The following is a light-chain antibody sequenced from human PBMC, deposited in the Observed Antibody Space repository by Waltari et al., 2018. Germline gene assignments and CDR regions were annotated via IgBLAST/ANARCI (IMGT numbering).Light chain of an antibody. CDR1: QNVGTS. J-gene: IGKJ4*01. V-gene: IGKV3-15*01. CDR2: GAY. Sequence: EIVVTQSPATLSVSPGERVTLSCRASQNVGTSLAWYQQKPGQTPRLLIFGAYSRASGCPARFSGSGSGTDFTLAISSLQSEDFAVYYCQQYEDWPRHSFGGGTKVQIE. CDR3: QQYEDWPRHS.